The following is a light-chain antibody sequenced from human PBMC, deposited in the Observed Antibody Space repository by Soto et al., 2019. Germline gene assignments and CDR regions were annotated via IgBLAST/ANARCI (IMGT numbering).Light chain of an antibody. CDR3: QQYNDWPLT. V-gene: IGKV3-15*01. CDR2: GSS. J-gene: IGKJ1*01. Sequence: EIVMTQSPATLSVSPGERATLSCRASQAVRSNIAWYQQKPGQAPRLVIYGSSTRATGFPARFRGSGSGTEFTLTISSLQSEDFALYYCQQYNDWPLTFGQGTRVEIK. CDR1: QAVRSN.